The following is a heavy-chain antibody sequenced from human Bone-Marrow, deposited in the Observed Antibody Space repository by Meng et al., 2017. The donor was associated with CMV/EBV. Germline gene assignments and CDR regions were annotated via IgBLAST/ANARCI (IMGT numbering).Heavy chain of an antibody. D-gene: IGHD4-23*01. J-gene: IGHJ5*02. CDR2: IWYDGTKE. V-gene: IGHV3-33*06. CDR1: GRQG. CDR3: AKDLSFGGNWFDP. Sequence: GRQGKQWVRQAPGRGLEWVAIIWYDGTKENYADSVKGRFTISRDDSKNTLYLQMNSLRAEDTAVYYCAKDLSFGGNWFDPWGQGTLVTVSS.